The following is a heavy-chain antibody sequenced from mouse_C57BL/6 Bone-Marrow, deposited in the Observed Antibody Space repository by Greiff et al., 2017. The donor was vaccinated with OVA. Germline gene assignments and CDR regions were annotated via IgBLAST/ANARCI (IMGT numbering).Heavy chain of an antibody. J-gene: IGHJ1*03. V-gene: IGHV5-6*01. CDR3: ASLITTVVAWYFDV. D-gene: IGHD1-1*01. CDR2: ISSGGSYT. Sequence: EVQRVESGGDLVKPGGSLKLSCAASGFTFSSYGMSWVRQTPDKRLEWVATISSGGSYTYYPDSVKGRFTISRDNAKNTLYLQMSSLKSEDTAMYYCASLITTVVAWYFDVWGTVTTVTVSS. CDR1: GFTFSSYG.